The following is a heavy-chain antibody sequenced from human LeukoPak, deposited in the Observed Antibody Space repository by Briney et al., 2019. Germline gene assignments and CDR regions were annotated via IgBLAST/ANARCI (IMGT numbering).Heavy chain of an antibody. CDR1: GFTFSSYG. Sequence: GGSLRLSCAASGFTFSSYGMHWVRQAPGKGLEWVSSIGSTPGHIYYADSVRGRFTISRDNAKNSLYLQMNSLRAEDTAVYYCGRQAAPDYWGQGILVTVSS. CDR2: IGSTPGHI. CDR3: GRQAAPDY. J-gene: IGHJ4*02. D-gene: IGHD2-15*01. V-gene: IGHV3-21*01.